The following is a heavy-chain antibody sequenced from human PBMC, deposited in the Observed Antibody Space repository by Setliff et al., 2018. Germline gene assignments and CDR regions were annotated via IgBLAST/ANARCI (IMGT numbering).Heavy chain of an antibody. CDR2: IHYSGNT. V-gene: IGHV4-59*08. J-gene: IGHJ5*02. D-gene: IGHD3-10*01. Sequence: PSETLSLTCTVSGGAISNYYWSWIRQPPGKGLEWIGYIHYSGNTNYNPSLKSRVTISVDTSQNQFSLKLSSVTAADTAVYFCARVLVLGYNWFDPWGQGTLVTVSS. CDR1: GGAISNYY. CDR3: ARVLVLGYNWFDP.